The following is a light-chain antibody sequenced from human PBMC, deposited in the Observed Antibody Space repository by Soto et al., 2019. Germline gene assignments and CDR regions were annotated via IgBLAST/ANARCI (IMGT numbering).Light chain of an antibody. V-gene: IGKV3-20*01. J-gene: IGKJ4*01. CDR1: QSVSSSY. Sequence: EIVLTQSPGTLSLSPGERATLSCRASQSVSSSYLAWYQQKPGQAPRLLIYGASSRATGIPDRFSGSGSGTDFTLTISRLEPEDFAVYYCQQYGSSPRALTFGGGTKVETK. CDR2: GAS. CDR3: QQYGSSPRALT.